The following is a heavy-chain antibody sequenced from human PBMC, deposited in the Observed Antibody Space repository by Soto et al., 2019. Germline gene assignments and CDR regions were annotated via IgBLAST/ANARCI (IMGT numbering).Heavy chain of an antibody. CDR1: GFTFSSYA. CDR2: ISGSGGST. CDR3: AKDTSIAAAGSTKYYYGLAV. J-gene: IGHJ6*02. Sequence: SLRLSCVASGFTFSSYAMSWVRQAPGKGLEWVSAISGSGGSTYYADSVKGRFTISRDNSKNTLYLQMNSLRAEDTAVYYCAKDTSIAAAGSTKYYYGLAVWGQGTTVTVSS. D-gene: IGHD6-13*01. V-gene: IGHV3-23*01.